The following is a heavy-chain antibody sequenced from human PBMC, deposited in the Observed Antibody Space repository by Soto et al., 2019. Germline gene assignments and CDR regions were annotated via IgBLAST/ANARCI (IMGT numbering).Heavy chain of an antibody. CDR2: ISGSDGRT. V-gene: IGHV3-23*01. Sequence: EVQLLESGGGLVQPGGSLRLSCAASGFTFSNYAMNWVRQAPGKGLEWVSGISGSDGRTYYADTVKGRFTISRDNSKNTLYLQMNSLRADATAIYYCAKCYSTSALVFYCSGMDVWGQGTTVTVSS. CDR1: GFTFSNYA. D-gene: IGHD6-6*01. CDR3: AKCYSTSALVFYCSGMDV. J-gene: IGHJ6*02.